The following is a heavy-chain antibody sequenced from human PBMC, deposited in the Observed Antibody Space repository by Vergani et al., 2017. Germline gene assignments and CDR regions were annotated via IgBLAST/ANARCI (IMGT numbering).Heavy chain of an antibody. D-gene: IGHD6-19*01. CDR2: IYYSGST. J-gene: IGHJ5*02. CDR3: ARHSTVEWLVKLGWIDP. CDR1: DFSITSGDY. Sequence: VQLQESGPGLVKPSETLSLICTVSDFSITSGDYWGWIRQPPGNGLEWIASIYYSGSTYYNPSLKSRVTISVDTSKNQFSLKLSSVTAADTAVYFCARHSTVEWLVKLGWIDPWGQGILVTVSS. V-gene: IGHV4-38-2*02.